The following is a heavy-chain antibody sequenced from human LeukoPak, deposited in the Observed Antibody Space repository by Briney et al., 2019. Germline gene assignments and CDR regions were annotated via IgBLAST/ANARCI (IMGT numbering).Heavy chain of an antibody. CDR2: IIPTFGTA. Sequence: SVKVSCKASGCTFSSYAISWVRQAPGQGLEWMGWIIPTFGTANYAQKFQGRVTITTDESTSTAYMELSSLRSEDTAVYYCARGRRQLAHNWFDPWGQGTLVTVSS. CDR1: GCTFSSYA. D-gene: IGHD2-2*01. CDR3: ARGRRQLAHNWFDP. V-gene: IGHV1-69*05. J-gene: IGHJ5*02.